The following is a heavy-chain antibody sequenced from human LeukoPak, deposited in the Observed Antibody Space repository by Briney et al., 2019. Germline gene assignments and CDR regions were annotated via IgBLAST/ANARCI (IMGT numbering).Heavy chain of an antibody. V-gene: IGHV3-74*01. CDR1: GFTFSSYW. J-gene: IGHJ3*02. CDR3: AKDSQWELKLGAFDI. Sequence: PGGSLRLSCAASGFTFSSYWMHWVRQAPGKGLVWVSRINTDGSSTSYADSVKGRFTISRDNAKNSLYLQMSSLRAEDMALYYCAKDSQWELKLGAFDIWGQGTMVTVSS. CDR2: INTDGSST. D-gene: IGHD1-26*01.